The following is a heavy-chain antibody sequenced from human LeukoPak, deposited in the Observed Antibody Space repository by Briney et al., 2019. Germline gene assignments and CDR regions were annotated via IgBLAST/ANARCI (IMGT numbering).Heavy chain of an antibody. CDR1: GFTFSSYA. V-gene: IGHV3-23*01. CDR2: ITGSGDNT. J-gene: IGHJ4*02. Sequence: GGSLRLSCAASGFTFSSYAMSWVRQAPGKGLEWVSTITGSGDNTYYTESVKGRFTFSRDNSRSTLYLQMNSLRAEDTAVYYCATDYTPYVGASADWGQGTLVTVSS. CDR3: ATDYTPYVGASAD. D-gene: IGHD1-26*01.